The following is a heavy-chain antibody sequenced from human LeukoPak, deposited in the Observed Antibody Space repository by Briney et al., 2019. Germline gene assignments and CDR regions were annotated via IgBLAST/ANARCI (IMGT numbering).Heavy chain of an antibody. V-gene: IGHV3-30*02. CDR3: ARDTPFDY. CDR1: GFTFSSYS. CDR2: IRYDGSNK. Sequence: PGGSLRLSCAASGFTFSSYSMNWVRQAPGKGLEWVAFIRYDGSNKYYADSVKGRFTISRDNSKNTLYLQMNSLRAEDTAVYYCARDTPFDYWGQGTLVTVSS. J-gene: IGHJ4*02.